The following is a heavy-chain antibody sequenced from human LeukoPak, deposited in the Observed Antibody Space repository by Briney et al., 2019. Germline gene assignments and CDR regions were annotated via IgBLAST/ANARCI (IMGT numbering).Heavy chain of an antibody. CDR1: GFTLSSYS. D-gene: IGHD6-13*01. V-gene: IGHV3-48*04. CDR2: ISSSSSTI. CDR3: ASASSHRIAAGGDY. J-gene: IGHJ4*02. Sequence: GGSLRLSCAASGFTLSSYSMNWVRQAPGKGLEWVSYISSSSSTIYYADSVKGRFTISRDNAKNSLYLQMNSLRAEDTAVYYCASASSHRIAAGGDYWGQGTLVTVSS.